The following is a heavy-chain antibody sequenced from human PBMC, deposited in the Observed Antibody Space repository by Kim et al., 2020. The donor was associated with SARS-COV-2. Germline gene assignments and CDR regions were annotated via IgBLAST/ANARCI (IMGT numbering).Heavy chain of an antibody. V-gene: IGHV3-48*02. CDR2: ISGGSGVI. Sequence: GGSLRLSCAASGFTFSNYAFSWVLQAPGRGPEWISHISGGSGVIHYADSVKGRFTISRDNAKNSLYLQMNSLRDDDTSVYYCVRGLHPNSGENFDPWGQGTLVTVAS. J-gene: IGHJ5*02. D-gene: IGHD2-15*01. CDR3: VRGLHPNSGENFDP. CDR1: GFTFSNYA.